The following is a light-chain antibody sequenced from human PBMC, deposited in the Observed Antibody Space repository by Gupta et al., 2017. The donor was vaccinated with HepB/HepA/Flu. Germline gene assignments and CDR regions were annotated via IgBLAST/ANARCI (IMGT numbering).Light chain of an antibody. V-gene: IGKV3-15*01. CDR1: QSVGGN. CDR3: QQYDNWSPLT. Sequence: EIVMTQSPGTQSVSPGERATLSCRASQSVGGNLAWYQQKPGQAPRLLIFAASARATGVPARFSGSGYETEFTLTISSLQSEDFAVYYCQQYDNWSPLTFGGGTKVEIK. J-gene: IGKJ4*01. CDR2: AAS.